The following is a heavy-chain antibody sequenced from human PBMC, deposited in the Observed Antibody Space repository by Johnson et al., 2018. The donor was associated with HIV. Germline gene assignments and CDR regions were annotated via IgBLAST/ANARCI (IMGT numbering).Heavy chain of an antibody. CDR2: IWYDGSNK. V-gene: IGHV3-30*19. D-gene: IGHD5-12*01. CDR1: GFTFSSYG. Sequence: QVQLVESGGDMVQPGRSLRLSCTASGFTFSSYGMHWVRQAPGKGLEWVAVIWYDGSNKYYADSVKGRFTISRDNSKNTLYLQMNSLRAEDTAVYYCARGSQWLRWWVGAFDIWGQGTMVTVSS. CDR3: ARGSQWLRWWVGAFDI. J-gene: IGHJ3*02.